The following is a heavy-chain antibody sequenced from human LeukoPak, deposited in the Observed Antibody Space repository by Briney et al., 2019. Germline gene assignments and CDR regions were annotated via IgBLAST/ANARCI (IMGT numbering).Heavy chain of an antibody. J-gene: IGHJ6*03. CDR1: GYSFTSYW. V-gene: IGHV5-51*01. CDR2: IYPGDSDT. D-gene: IGHD3-10*01. Sequence: GESLKISCKGSGYSFTSYWIGWVRQMPGKGLEWMGIIYPGDSDTRYSPSFQGQVTISADKSISTAYLQWSSLKASDTAMYYCARSEQSYYYGSGSRYCYYYYYMDVWGKGTTVTVSS. CDR3: ARSEQSYYYGSGSRYCYYYYYMDV.